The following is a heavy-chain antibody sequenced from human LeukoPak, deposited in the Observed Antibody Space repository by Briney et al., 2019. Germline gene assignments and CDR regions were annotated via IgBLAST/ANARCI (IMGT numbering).Heavy chain of an antibody. V-gene: IGHV1-69*04. CDR1: GGTFSSSA. Sequence: GASVKVSCKTSGGTFSSSAITWVRQAPGQGLEWMGRIIPVLNITTYAQKFQGSVTITADTSTSTVYMELSSLRSEETAVYYCARDQGRTAPPPYGLDVWGQGTTVIVSS. CDR2: IIPVLNIT. CDR3: ARDQGRTAPPPYGLDV. J-gene: IGHJ6*02. D-gene: IGHD5-18*01.